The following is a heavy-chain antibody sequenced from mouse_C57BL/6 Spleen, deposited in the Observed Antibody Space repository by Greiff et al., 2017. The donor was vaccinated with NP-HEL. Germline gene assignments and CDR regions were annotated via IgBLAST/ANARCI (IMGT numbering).Heavy chain of an antibody. D-gene: IGHD1-1*01. CDR2: INPNYGTT. CDR1: GYSFTDYN. CDR3: ASPELGGSSFYAMDY. J-gene: IGHJ4*01. Sequence: EVQLQQSGPELVKPGASVKISCKASGYSFTDYNMNWVKQSNGKSLEWIGVINPNYGTTSYNQKFKGKATLTVDQSSSTAYMQLNSLTSEDSAVYYCASPELGGSSFYAMDYWGQGTSVTVSS. V-gene: IGHV1-39*01.